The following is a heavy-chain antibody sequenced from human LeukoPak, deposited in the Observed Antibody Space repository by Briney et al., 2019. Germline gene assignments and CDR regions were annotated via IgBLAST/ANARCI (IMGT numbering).Heavy chain of an antibody. Sequence: GGSLRLSCAVSGYTFSDFSVNWVRQATGKGLEWVSSISVRSNYRYYADSVRGRFTISRDDARDSLFLQMNSLRAEDTAVYFCVRLRRNSDRSGYYYYYDYWGQGTLVTVSS. D-gene: IGHD3-22*01. J-gene: IGHJ4*02. CDR1: GYTFSDFS. CDR3: VRLRRNSDRSGYYYYYDY. V-gene: IGHV3-21*01. CDR2: ISVRSNYR.